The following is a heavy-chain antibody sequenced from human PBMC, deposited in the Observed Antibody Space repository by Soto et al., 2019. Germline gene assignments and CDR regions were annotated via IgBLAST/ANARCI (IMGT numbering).Heavy chain of an antibody. CDR2: ISAYNGNT. Sequence: QVQLVQSGAEVKKPGASVKVSCKASGYTFTSYGISWVRQAPGQGLEWMGWISAYNGNTNYAQKLQGRVTLTTDTSTSTAYMELRSLRSDDTAVYYCARVRLQTSAAGGTGWFDPWGQGTLVTVSS. V-gene: IGHV1-18*04. CDR1: GYTFTSYG. D-gene: IGHD6-13*01. CDR3: ARVRLQTSAAGGTGWFDP. J-gene: IGHJ5*02.